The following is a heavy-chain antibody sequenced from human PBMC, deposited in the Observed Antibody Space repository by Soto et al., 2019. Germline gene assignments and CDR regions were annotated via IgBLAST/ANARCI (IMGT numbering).Heavy chain of an antibody. CDR2: FDPKDGET. CDR3: ATDLSGSYDY. J-gene: IGHJ4*02. Sequence: ASVKVSCKVSGYTLTELSMHWVRQAPGKGLEWMGGFDPKDGETIYAQKFQGRVTMTEDTSTDTAYMELSSLRPEDTAFYYCATDLSGSYDYWGQGTLVTVSS. V-gene: IGHV1-24*01. CDR1: GYTLTELS.